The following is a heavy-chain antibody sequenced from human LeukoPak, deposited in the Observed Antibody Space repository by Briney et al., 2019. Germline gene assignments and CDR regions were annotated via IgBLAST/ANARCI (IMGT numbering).Heavy chain of an antibody. CDR2: ISGDGGST. CDR3: ARDSQEFFQH. Sequence: GGSLRLSCAASGSTFDNYAIHWVRQAPGKGLEWVSLISGDGGSTYYADSMKGRFTISRDNSKNSLYLQMNSLRTEDTALYYCARDSQEFFQHWGQGTLVTVSS. CDR1: GSTFDNYA. V-gene: IGHV3-43*02. J-gene: IGHJ1*01.